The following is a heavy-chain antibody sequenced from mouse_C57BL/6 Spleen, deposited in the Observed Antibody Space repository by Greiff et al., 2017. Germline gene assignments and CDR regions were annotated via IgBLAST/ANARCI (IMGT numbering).Heavy chain of an antibody. J-gene: IGHJ1*03. CDR3: ARSGSGNYGYFDV. CDR2: IYPSDSET. V-gene: IGHV1-61*01. CDR1: GYTFTSYW. Sequence: QVQLQQPGAELVRPGSSVKLSCKASGYTFTSYWMDWVKQRPGQGLEWIGNIYPSDSETHYNQKFKDKATLTVDKSSSTAYMQPSSLTSEDSAVFYCARSGSGNYGYFDVWGTGTTVTVSS. D-gene: IGHD3-1*01.